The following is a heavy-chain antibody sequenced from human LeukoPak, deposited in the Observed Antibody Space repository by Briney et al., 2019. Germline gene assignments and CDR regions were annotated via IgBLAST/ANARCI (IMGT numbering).Heavy chain of an antibody. CDR1: GASISSFY. V-gene: IGHV4-59*08. CDR2: IYSSGSS. J-gene: IGHJ4*02. Sequence: SETLSLTCTVSGASISSFYWSWIRQPPGKGLEWIAYIYSSGSSSYNPSLKSRVTISLDTSKNQFSLKLSSVTAADTAVYYCARHEYDILTGYSSLDYWGLGTLVTVSS. CDR3: ARHEYDILTGYSSLDY. D-gene: IGHD3-9*01.